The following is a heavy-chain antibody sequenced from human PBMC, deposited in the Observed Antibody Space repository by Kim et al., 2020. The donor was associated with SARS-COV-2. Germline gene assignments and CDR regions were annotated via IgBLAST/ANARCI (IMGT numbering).Heavy chain of an antibody. CDR1: GYTFATYA. D-gene: IGHD2-15*01. J-gene: IGHJ4*02. V-gene: IGHV7-4-1*02. CDR3: AKTRWDCRGPTCYSSFDY. CDR2: INTNTGNP. Sequence: ALVKVSCKTSGYTFATYAIHWVRQAPGQGLEWMGWINTNTGNPTYAQGFTGRFVFSLDTSVSTTYLQITSLKTEDTAVYYCAKTRWDCRGPTCYSSFDYWGQGTLVTVSS.